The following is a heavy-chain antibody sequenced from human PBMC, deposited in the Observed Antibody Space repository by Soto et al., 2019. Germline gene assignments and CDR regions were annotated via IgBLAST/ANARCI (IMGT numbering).Heavy chain of an antibody. CDR2: ISGSGGST. D-gene: IGHD6-19*01. V-gene: IGHV3-23*01. CDR1: GFTFSSYA. J-gene: IGHJ4*02. CDR3: ARRSSGWYFDY. Sequence: EVQLLESGGGLVQPGGSLRLSCAASGFTFSSYAMSWVRQAPGKGLEWVSAISGSGGSTYYADSVKGRFTLSRDNSKNPLYLQMSSLRAEDTAVYYCARRSSGWYFDYWGQGTLVTVSS.